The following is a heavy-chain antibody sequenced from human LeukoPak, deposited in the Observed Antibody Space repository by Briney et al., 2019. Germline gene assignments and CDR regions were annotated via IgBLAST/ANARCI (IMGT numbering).Heavy chain of an antibody. CDR1: EFTFSSYW. Sequence: GGSLRLSCAASEFTFSSYWMHWVRQAPGKGLVWVSRINSDGSSTSYADSVKGRFTISRDNAKNTLYLQMNSLRAKDTAVYYCARGVEMATPKDYFDYWGQGTLVTVSS. V-gene: IGHV3-74*01. CDR2: INSDGSST. D-gene: IGHD5-24*01. J-gene: IGHJ4*02. CDR3: ARGVEMATPKDYFDY.